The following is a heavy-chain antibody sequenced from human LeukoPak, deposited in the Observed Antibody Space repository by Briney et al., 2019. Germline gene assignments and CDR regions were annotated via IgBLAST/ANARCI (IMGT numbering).Heavy chain of an antibody. V-gene: IGHV1-24*01. D-gene: IGHD6-13*01. CDR3: ATLFRIAAAGIRDYFDY. Sequence: ASVKVSCKVSGYTLTVLSMHWVRQAPGKGLEWMGGFDPEDGETIYAQKFQGRVTMTEDTSTDTAYMELSSLRSEDTAVYYCATLFRIAAAGIRDYFDYWGQGTLVTVSS. J-gene: IGHJ4*02. CDR1: GYTLTVLS. CDR2: FDPEDGET.